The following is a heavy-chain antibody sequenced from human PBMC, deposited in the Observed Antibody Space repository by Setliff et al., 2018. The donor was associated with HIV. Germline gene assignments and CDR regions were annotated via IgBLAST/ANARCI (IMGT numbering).Heavy chain of an antibody. CDR1: GFTFSSYN. CDR2: ISSSSTYI. V-gene: IGHV3-21*01. Sequence: PGGSLRLSCAASGFTFSSYNMNWVRQSPGKGLEWVSSISSSSTYIYYADSVKGRFTISRDNAENSLFLQMNSLRAEDTAVYYCARDLEWGLVMSYGMDVWGQGTTVTVSS. CDR3: ARDLEWGLVMSYGMDV. J-gene: IGHJ6*02. D-gene: IGHD3-9*01.